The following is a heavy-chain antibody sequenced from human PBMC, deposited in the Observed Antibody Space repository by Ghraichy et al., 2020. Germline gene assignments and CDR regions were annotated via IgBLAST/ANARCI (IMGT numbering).Heavy chain of an antibody. J-gene: IGHJ5*02. CDR2: ISGGGTT. Sequence: LSLTCEATGFAFSSYAMSWVRQAPGKGLEWVSIISGGGTTKYAESVKGRFTISRDNVKKMVYLQMTTLRADDTALYYCAKSRYTSSWTGDSWGQGTLVTVSS. D-gene: IGHD3-16*02. CDR3: AKSRYTSSWTGDS. V-gene: IGHV3-23*01. CDR1: GFAFSSYA.